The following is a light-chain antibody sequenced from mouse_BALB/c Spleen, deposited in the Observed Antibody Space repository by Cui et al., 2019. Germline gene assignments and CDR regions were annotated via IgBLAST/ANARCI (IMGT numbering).Light chain of an antibody. CDR2: RTS. CDR3: QQWSGYPFT. CDR1: SSVSSSY. Sequence: DNVLTQYPAIVAASRGQKVTMTCSASSSVSSSYLPWYQQKSGASPKPLIHRTSNLASGVPARFSGSGSGTAYSLTISSVEAEDDATYYCQQWSGYPFTFGAGTKLEIK. V-gene: IGKV4-58*01. J-gene: IGKJ4*01.